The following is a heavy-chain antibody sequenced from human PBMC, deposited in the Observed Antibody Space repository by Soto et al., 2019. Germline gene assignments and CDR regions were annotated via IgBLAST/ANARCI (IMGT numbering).Heavy chain of an antibody. Sequence: SVKVSCKASGFTFTSSAVQWVRQARGQRLEWIGWIVVGSGNTNYAQKFQGRVTMTRNTSISTAYMELSSLRSEDTAVYYCARAYRMTTVTTGYYYYYGMDVWGQGTTVTVSS. D-gene: IGHD4-17*01. CDR3: ARAYRMTTVTTGYYYYYGMDV. J-gene: IGHJ6*02. CDR1: GFTFTSSA. V-gene: IGHV1-58*01. CDR2: IVVGSGNT.